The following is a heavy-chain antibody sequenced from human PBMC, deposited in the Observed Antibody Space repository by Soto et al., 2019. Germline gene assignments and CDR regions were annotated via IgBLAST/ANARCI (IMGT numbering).Heavy chain of an antibody. D-gene: IGHD6-19*01. Sequence: GGSLRLSCAASGFTFSSYAMSWVRQAPGKGLEWVSAISGGGGSTYYADSVKGRFTISRDNSKNTLYLQMNSLRAEDTAVYYCAKFTKQWLSYGMDVWGQGTTVTVSS. V-gene: IGHV3-23*01. J-gene: IGHJ6*02. CDR3: AKFTKQWLSYGMDV. CDR1: GFTFSSYA. CDR2: ISGGGGST.